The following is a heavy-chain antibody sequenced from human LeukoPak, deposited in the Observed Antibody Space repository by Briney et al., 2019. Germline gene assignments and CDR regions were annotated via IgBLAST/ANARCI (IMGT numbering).Heavy chain of an antibody. V-gene: IGHV5-51*01. J-gene: IGHJ4*02. Sequence: GESLKISCKGSGYSFTSYWIGWVRQMPGKGLEWMGIIYPGDSDTRYSPSFQGPLTLSADKSLSTAYLQWSSLKASDTAMYYCARLAGAEYFDYWGQGTLVTVSS. D-gene: IGHD3-10*01. CDR1: GYSFTSYW. CDR3: ARLAGAEYFDY. CDR2: IYPGDSDT.